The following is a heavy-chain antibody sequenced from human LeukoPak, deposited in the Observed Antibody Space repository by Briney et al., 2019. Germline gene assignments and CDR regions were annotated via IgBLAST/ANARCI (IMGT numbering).Heavy chain of an antibody. CDR2: IKQDGSEK. D-gene: IGHD2-2*01. CDR3: ARGSTTSCYSSGDN. Sequence: GGSLRLSCAASGFTFSSYWMSWVRQAPGKGLEWVVNIKQDGSEKCYVDSVKGRFTISRDNAKNSLYLQMNSLRAEDTAMYYCARGSTTSCYSSGDNWGQGALVTVSS. J-gene: IGHJ4*02. V-gene: IGHV3-7*01. CDR1: GFTFSSYW.